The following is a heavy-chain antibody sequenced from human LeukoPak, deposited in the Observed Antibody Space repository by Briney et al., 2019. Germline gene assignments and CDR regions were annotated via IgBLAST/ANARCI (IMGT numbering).Heavy chain of an antibody. D-gene: IGHD2-15*01. V-gene: IGHV4-4*02. CDR3: ASYCSGSSCYRTSDI. CDR2: IYHSGST. J-gene: IGHJ3*02. CDR1: GGSISSSNW. Sequence: PSGTLSLTCAVSGGSISSSNWWSWVRQPPGKGLEWIGEIYHSGSTNYNPSLKSRVTISVDTSKNQFSLKLSSVTAADTAVYYCASYCSGSSCYRTSDIWGQGTMVTVSS.